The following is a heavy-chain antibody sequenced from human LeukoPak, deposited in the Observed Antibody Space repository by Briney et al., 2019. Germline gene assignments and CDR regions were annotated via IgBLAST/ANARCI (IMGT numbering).Heavy chain of an antibody. CDR3: ARYDFWSGPHYYYYGMDV. Sequence: GASVKVSCKASGGTLSSYAISWVRQAPGQGLEWMGRIIPILGIANYAQKFQGRVTITADKSTSTAYMELSSLRSEDTAVYYCARYDFWSGPHYYYYGMDVWGQGTTVTVSS. D-gene: IGHD3-3*01. CDR1: GGTLSSYA. CDR2: IIPILGIA. V-gene: IGHV1-69*04. J-gene: IGHJ6*02.